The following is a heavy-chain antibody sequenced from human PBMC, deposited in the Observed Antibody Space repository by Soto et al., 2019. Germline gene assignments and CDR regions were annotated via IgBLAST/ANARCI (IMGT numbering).Heavy chain of an antibody. V-gene: IGHV4-59*08. CDR1: GGSLTSYH. CDR2: IYYSGTT. Sequence: QVRLQESGPLLVNPSETLSLTCTVSGGSLTSYHWSWIRQAPGRGLEWIGHIYYSGTTKYNPSLRSRVTISVDTSDNHFSLKLTSVTAADTALYYGARHGEDFWSGANNWFDPWGQGTLVTVSS. J-gene: IGHJ5*02. D-gene: IGHD3-3*01. CDR3: ARHGEDFWSGANNWFDP.